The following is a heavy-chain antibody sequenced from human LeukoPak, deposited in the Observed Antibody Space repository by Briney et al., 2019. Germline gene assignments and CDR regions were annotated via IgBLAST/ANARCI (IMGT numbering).Heavy chain of an antibody. Sequence: SVKVSCKASGGTFSSYTISWVRQAPGQGLEWMGRIIPILGIANYAQKFQGRVTITADKSTSTAYMELSSLRSDDTAVYYCARDRCSSTSCQNEFDPWGQGTLVTVSS. CDR2: IIPILGIA. V-gene: IGHV1-69*04. CDR3: ARDRCSSTSCQNEFDP. J-gene: IGHJ5*02. D-gene: IGHD2-2*01. CDR1: GGTFSSYT.